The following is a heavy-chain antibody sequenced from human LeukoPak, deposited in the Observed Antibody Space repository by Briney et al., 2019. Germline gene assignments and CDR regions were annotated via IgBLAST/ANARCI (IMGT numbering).Heavy chain of an antibody. CDR1: GFTFSSYA. V-gene: IGHV3-30-3*01. CDR3: ARDISGGSSLLYYFDY. J-gene: IGHJ4*02. CDR2: ISYDGSNK. Sequence: TGGSLRLSCAASGFTFSSYAMPWVRQAPGKGLEWVAVISYDGSNKYYADSVKGRFTVSRDNSKNTLYLQMNSLRAEDTAVYYCARDISGGSSLLYYFDYWGQGTLVTVSS. D-gene: IGHD2-15*01.